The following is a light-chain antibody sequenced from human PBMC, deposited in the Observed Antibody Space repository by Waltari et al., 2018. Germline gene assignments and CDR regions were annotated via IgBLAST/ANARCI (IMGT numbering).Light chain of an antibody. CDR2: DAS. V-gene: IGKV3-20*01. CDR1: QSISRF. CDR3: QKYGSLPAT. J-gene: IGKJ1*01. Sequence: EIMLTQSPGTLSLSPGERATLSCRARQSISRFLAWYQQKPGQAPRLLIYDASSRATGIPDRFSGSGSGTDFSLTIRRLEPEDIAVYYCQKYGSLPATFGQGTKVEIK.